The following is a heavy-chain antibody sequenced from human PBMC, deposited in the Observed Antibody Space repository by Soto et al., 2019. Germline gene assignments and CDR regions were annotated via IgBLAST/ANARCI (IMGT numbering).Heavy chain of an antibody. Sequence: QVQLVQSGAEVKKPGSSVKVSCKASGGTFSSYAISWVRQAPGQGLEWMGGIIPTFGTANYAQKFQGRVTITADKSTSTAYMELSSLRSEDTAVYYCASVFITTVTTGPFDYWGQGPLVTVSS. CDR3: ASVFITTVTTGPFDY. V-gene: IGHV1-69*06. CDR2: IIPTFGTA. CDR1: GGTFSSYA. D-gene: IGHD4-17*01. J-gene: IGHJ4*02.